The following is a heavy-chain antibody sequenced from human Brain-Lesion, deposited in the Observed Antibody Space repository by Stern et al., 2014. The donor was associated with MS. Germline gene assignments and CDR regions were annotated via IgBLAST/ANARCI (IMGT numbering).Heavy chain of an antibody. CDR2: IYYRGST. J-gene: IGHJ4*02. V-gene: IGHV4-39*01. D-gene: IGHD3-10*01. Sequence: QVQLQESGPGLVKPSETLSLTCTVSGGSISSSSYYWGWIRQPPGKGLEWIGSIYYRGSTYYNPSLKSRVPISMDTSKTQFSRRLSSVTAADTAVYFCAKLWLGELPESPFDYWGQGTLVTVSS. CDR1: GGSISSSSYY. CDR3: AKLWLGELPESPFDY.